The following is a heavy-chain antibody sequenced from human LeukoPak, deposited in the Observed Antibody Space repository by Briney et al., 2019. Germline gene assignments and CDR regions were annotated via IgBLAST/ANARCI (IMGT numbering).Heavy chain of an antibody. Sequence: ASVKVSCKASGYTFTGYYMHWVRQATGQGLEWMGWMNPNSGNTGYAQKFQGRVTMTRNTSISTAYMELSSLRSEDTAVYYCARRPRITMVRGANYYMDVWGKGTTVTISS. CDR1: GYTFTGYY. V-gene: IGHV1-8*02. J-gene: IGHJ6*03. D-gene: IGHD3-10*01. CDR2: MNPNSGNT. CDR3: ARRPRITMVRGANYYMDV.